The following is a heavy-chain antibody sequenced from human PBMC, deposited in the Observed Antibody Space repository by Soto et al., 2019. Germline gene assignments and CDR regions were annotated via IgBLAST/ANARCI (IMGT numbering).Heavy chain of an antibody. CDR1: GGTFSSYT. CDR2: IIPILGMA. V-gene: IGHV1-69*02. J-gene: IGHJ3*02. CDR3: ARGGYCSGGSCRRSDAFDI. Sequence: SVKVSCKASGGTFSSYTISWVRQAPGQGLEWMGRIIPILGMANYAQKFQGRVTITADKSTSTAYMELSSLRSEDTAVYYCARGGYCSGGSCRRSDAFDIWGQGTMVTVSS. D-gene: IGHD2-15*01.